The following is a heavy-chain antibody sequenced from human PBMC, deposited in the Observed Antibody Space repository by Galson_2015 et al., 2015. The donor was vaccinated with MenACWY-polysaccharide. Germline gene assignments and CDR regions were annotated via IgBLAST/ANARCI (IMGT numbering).Heavy chain of an antibody. CDR3: ARDSGIAGSDDY. J-gene: IGHJ4*02. V-gene: IGHV3-48*02. Sequence: SVRLSCAASGFTFSAYRMTWVRQAPGKGLEWVSYINGGSSTIYYADSVKGRFTITRDNAENSLYLQMTSLRDDDTAVYYCARDSGIAGSDDYWGQGTLVTVSS. D-gene: IGHD6-13*01. CDR1: GFTFSAYR. CDR2: INGGSSTI.